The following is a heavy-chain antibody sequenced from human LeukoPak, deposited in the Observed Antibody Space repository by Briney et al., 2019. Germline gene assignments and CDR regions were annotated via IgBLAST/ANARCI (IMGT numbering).Heavy chain of an antibody. Sequence: GGSLRLSCAASGFTFSNAWMSWVRQAPGKGLEWVGRIKSKTDGGTTDHAAPVKGRFTISRDDSKNTLYLQMNSLKTEDTAVYYCTTARYSGSYYWSGDAFDIWGQGTMVTVSS. D-gene: IGHD1-26*01. J-gene: IGHJ3*02. CDR2: IKSKTDGGTT. CDR1: GFTFSNAW. V-gene: IGHV3-15*01. CDR3: TTARYSGSYYWSGDAFDI.